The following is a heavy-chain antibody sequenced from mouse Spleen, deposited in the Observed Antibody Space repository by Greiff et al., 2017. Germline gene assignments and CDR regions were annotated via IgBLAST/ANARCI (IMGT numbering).Heavy chain of an antibody. CDR2: IDPENGDT. V-gene: IGHV14-4*02. CDR1: GFNIKDYY. J-gene: IGHJ2*01. CDR3: NAWGLLSFDY. Sequence: VHVKQSGAELVRSGASVKLSCTASGFNIKDYYMHWVKQRPEQGLEWIGWIDPENGDTEYAPKFQGKATMTADTSSNTAYLQLSSLTSEDTAVYYCNAWGLLSFDYWGQGTTLTVSS. D-gene: IGHD2-3*01.